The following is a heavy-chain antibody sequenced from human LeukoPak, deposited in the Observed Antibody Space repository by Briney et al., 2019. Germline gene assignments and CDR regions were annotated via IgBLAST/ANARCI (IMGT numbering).Heavy chain of an antibody. J-gene: IGHJ6*03. CDR3: ARRAAAGTNENYYYYYMDV. CDR1: VGTFITYA. V-gene: IGHV1-69*13. Sequence: SVRVSSKASVGTFITYAISWVRQAPGQGLWWMGGIIPIFVTANYTQKFQGRVTITADESTSTAYIELSSLRSEDTAVYYCARRAAAGTNENYYYYYMDVWGKGTTVTISS. CDR2: IIPIFVTA. D-gene: IGHD6-13*01.